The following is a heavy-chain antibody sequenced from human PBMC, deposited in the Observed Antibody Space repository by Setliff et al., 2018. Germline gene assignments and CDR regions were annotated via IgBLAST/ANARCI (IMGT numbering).Heavy chain of an antibody. CDR1: GYTHTELS. D-gene: IGHD3-22*01. CDR2: FDPEDGET. Sequence: ASVKVSCKVSGYTHTELSMHWVRQAPGKGLEWMGGFDPEDGETIYAQKFQGRVTMTEDTSTDTAYMELSSLRSEDTAVYYCATGSGYYFIPVYWGQGTLVTVSS. J-gene: IGHJ4*02. V-gene: IGHV1-24*01. CDR3: ATGSGYYFIPVY.